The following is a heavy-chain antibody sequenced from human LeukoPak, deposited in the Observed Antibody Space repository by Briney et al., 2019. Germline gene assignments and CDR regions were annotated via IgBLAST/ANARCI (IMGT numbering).Heavy chain of an antibody. CDR1: GGSISSSSYY. CDR2: IYYSGST. J-gene: IGHJ4*02. Sequence: SETLSLTCTVSGGSISSSSYYWGWIRQPPGKGLEWMGKIYYSGSTYYNPSLKSRVTLSVDTSKNQFSLKLSSVTAADTAVYYCARRPLPITSGWYYFDYWGQGTLVTVSS. CDR3: ARRPLPITSGWYYFDY. V-gene: IGHV4-39*01. D-gene: IGHD6-19*01.